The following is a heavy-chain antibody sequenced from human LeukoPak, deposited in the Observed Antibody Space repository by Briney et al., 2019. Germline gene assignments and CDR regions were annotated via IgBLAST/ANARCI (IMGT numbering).Heavy chain of an antibody. J-gene: IGHJ4*02. CDR1: GFTFSSYG. V-gene: IGHV3-23*01. D-gene: IGHD3-16*02. CDR2: ISGSGGST. CDR3: AKDYYDYVWGSYRPHYFDY. Sequence: GGSLRLSCAASGFTFSSYGMSWVRQAPGKGLEWVSAISGSGGSTYYADSVKGRFTISRDNSKNTLYLQMNSLRAEDTAVYYCAKDYYDYVWGSYRPHYFDYWGQGTLVTVSS.